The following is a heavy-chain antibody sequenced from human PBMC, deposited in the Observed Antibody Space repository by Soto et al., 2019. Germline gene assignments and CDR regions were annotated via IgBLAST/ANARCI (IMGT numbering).Heavy chain of an antibody. CDR2: ISGSGGST. J-gene: IGHJ5*01. D-gene: IGHD3-3*01. Sequence: EVQMLESGGDLVQPGGSLRLSCADSSFTFNMSAMSWVRQAPGKGLEWVSGISGSGGSTYYTDSVNGRFTISRDNSKNTLFLQVDRLSAEDTAVYYCAKEKNFWSGTTAFDSWGQGTPVTVSS. V-gene: IGHV3-23*01. CDR1: SFTFNMSA. CDR3: AKEKNFWSGTTAFDS.